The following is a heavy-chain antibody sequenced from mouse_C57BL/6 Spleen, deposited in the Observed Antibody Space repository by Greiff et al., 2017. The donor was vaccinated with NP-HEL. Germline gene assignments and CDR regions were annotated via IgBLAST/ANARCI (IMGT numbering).Heavy chain of an antibody. CDR1: GYTFTEYT. CDR3: ARHEDDSLYDGYHGGFAY. Sequence: QVQLKESGAELVKPGASVKLSCKASGYTFTEYTIHWVKQRSGQGLEWIGWFYPGSGSIKYNEKFKDKATLTADKSSSTVYMELSRLTSEDSAVYFCARHEDDSLYDGYHGGFAYWGQGTLVTVSA. V-gene: IGHV1-62-2*01. J-gene: IGHJ3*01. CDR2: FYPGSGSI. D-gene: IGHD2-3*01.